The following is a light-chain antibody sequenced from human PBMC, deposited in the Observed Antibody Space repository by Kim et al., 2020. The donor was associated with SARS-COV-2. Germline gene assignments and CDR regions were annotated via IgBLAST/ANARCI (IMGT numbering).Light chain of an antibody. CDR3: SVSYRGLVV. J-gene: IGLJ2*01. CDR2: DTT. V-gene: IGLV7-46*01. CDR1: TGAVTSGLY. Sequence: QAVVTQEPSLTVSPGGTVTFTCASSTGAVTSGLYPYWFQQKPGQAPRTLIYDTTNKHSWTPARFSGSLLGGRPALTLSGAQPEDEADYYCSVSYRGLVVFGGGTQLTVL.